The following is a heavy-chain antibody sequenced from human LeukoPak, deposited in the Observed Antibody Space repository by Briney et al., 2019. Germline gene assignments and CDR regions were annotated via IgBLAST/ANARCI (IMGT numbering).Heavy chain of an antibody. CDR3: ARDLTDYDILTGYYKGAFDI. CDR1: GGSINSSYYY. CDR2: IYYSGST. V-gene: IGHV4-39*07. D-gene: IGHD3-9*01. J-gene: IGHJ3*02. Sequence: SETLSLTCTVSGGSINSSYYYWGWIRQPPGKGLEWIGSIYYSGSTYYNPSLKSRVTISVDTSKNQFSLKLSSVTAADTAVYYCARDLTDYDILTGYYKGAFDIWGQGTMVTVSS.